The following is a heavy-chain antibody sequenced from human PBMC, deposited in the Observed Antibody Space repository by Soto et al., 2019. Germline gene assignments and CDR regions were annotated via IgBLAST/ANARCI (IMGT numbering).Heavy chain of an antibody. J-gene: IGHJ5*02. CDR2: IEGSGEIT. Sequence: WGSLRLSCAASGFMFSTTDMSWVRQAPGKGLEWLTTIEGSGEITYYADSVKGRFTISRDNSKSTVYLQMDSLTADDTAVYFCVKNSGWFNTWGQGTPVTVPS. V-gene: IGHV3-23*01. D-gene: IGHD3-10*01. CDR3: VKNSGWFNT. CDR1: GFMFSTTD.